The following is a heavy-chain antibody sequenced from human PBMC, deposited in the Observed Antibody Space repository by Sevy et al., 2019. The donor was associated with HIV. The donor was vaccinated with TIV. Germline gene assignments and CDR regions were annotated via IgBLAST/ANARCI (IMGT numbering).Heavy chain of an antibody. D-gene: IGHD5-18*01. Sequence: GGSLRLSCAASGFTVSSNYMSWVRQAPGKGLEWVSVIYSGGSTYYADSVEGRFTISRDNSKNTLYLQMNSLRAEDTAVYYCARDRTRPLRDTAMVENYYYYYYGMDVWGQGTTVTVSS. J-gene: IGHJ6*02. CDR1: GFTVSSNY. CDR3: ARDRTRPLRDTAMVENYYYYYYGMDV. CDR2: IYSGGST. V-gene: IGHV3-53*01.